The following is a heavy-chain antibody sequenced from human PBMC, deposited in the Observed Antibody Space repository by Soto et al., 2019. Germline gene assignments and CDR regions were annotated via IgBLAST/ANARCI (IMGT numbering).Heavy chain of an antibody. Sequence: PGGSLRLSCAASGFTFSSYSMNWVRQAPGKGLEWVSSISSSSSYIYYADSVKGRFTISRDNAKNSLYLQMNSLRAEDTAVYYCARARSRYSSSWYFDYWGQGTLVTVSS. J-gene: IGHJ4*02. CDR1: GFTFSSYS. CDR2: ISSSSSYI. V-gene: IGHV3-21*01. CDR3: ARARSRYSSSWYFDY. D-gene: IGHD6-13*01.